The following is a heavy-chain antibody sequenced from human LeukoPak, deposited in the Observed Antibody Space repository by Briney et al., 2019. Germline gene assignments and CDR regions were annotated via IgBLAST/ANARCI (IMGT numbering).Heavy chain of an antibody. Sequence: GGSLRLSCAASGFTFTHYAMSWVRQAPGKGLEWVSTISGSGGSTYYADPVKGRFTISRDISKNTLYLQMNSLRAEDTAVYYCAIDYGDYVGPFDIWGQGTMVTVSS. J-gene: IGHJ3*02. D-gene: IGHD4-17*01. CDR1: GFTFTHYA. CDR3: AIDYGDYVGPFDI. CDR2: ISGSGGST. V-gene: IGHV3-23*01.